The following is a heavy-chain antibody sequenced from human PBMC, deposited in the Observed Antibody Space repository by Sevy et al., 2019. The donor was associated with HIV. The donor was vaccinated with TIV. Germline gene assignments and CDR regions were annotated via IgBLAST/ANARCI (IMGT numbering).Heavy chain of an antibody. CDR1: GFTFSRNG. V-gene: IGHV3-33*01. Sequence: GGSLRLSCAASGFTFSRNGMHWVRQAPGKGLEWVAGIFYDGSYKYYADSVKGRFRISRDNSEDTLYVQMDSLRVEDTAVYYCARESGSDWYFDYWGQGALVTVSS. CDR3: ARESGSDWYFDY. CDR2: IFYDGSYK. D-gene: IGHD2-21*01. J-gene: IGHJ4*02.